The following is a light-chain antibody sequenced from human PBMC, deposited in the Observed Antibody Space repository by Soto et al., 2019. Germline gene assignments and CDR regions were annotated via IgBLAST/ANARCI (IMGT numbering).Light chain of an antibody. Sequence: QSVLTQPPSVSAAPGQRVTISCSGSSSNIGNTRVSWYQHLPGAAPKLLIYDNDKRPSGIPDRFSGSKSGTSATLGIAGLQTEDEADYYCETWDNTLSVVVFGGGTKVTVL. CDR1: SSNIGNTR. V-gene: IGLV1-51*01. J-gene: IGLJ2*01. CDR2: DND. CDR3: ETWDNTLSVVV.